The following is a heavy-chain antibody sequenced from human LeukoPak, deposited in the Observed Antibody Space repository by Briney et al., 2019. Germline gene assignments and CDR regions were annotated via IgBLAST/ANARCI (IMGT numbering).Heavy chain of an antibody. J-gene: IGHJ6*03. CDR3: ASSPWGSGYYYYYYMDV. V-gene: IGHV1-8*03. Sequence: GASVKVSCKASGYTFTSYDINWVRQATGQGLEWMGWMNPNSGNTGYAQKFQGRVTITRNTSISTAYMELSSLRSEDTAVYYCASSPWGSGYYYYYYMDVWGKGTTVTVSS. CDR2: MNPNSGNT. CDR1: GYTFTSYD. D-gene: IGHD3-16*01.